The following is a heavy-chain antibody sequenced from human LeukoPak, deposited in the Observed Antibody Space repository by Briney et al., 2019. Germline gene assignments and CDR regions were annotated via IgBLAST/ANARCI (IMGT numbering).Heavy chain of an antibody. D-gene: IGHD3-10*01. CDR2: INHSGST. CDR1: GGSFSGYY. CDR3: ARGGDTSGDYYYYYIDV. J-gene: IGHJ6*03. Sequence: RASETLSLTCAVYGGSFSGYYWSWLRQPPGKGLEWVGEINHSGSTNYNPSLKSRVTISVDTSKNQFSLKLSSVTAADTAVYYCARGGDTSGDYYYYYIDVWGKGTTVTVSS. V-gene: IGHV4-34*01.